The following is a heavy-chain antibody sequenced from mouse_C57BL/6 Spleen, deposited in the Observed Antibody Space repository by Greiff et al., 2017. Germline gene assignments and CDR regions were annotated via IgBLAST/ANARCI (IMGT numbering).Heavy chain of an antibody. J-gene: IGHJ3*01. CDR2: IHPDNGGT. D-gene: IGHD2-3*01. Sequence: VQLQQSGAELVKPGASVKLSCKASGYTFTSYWMHWVKQRPGHGLEWIGMIHPDNGGTNYNEKFKGKATLTVDKSSNTAYLQLSSLTSEDSAVYCCARPSYDGYHFAYWGQGTLLTVSA. V-gene: IGHV1-64*01. CDR1: GYTFTSYW. CDR3: ARPSYDGYHFAY.